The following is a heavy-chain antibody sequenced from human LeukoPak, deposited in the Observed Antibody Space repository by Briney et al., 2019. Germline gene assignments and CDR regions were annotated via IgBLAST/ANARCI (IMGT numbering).Heavy chain of an antibody. Sequence: PSGTLSLTCAVSGGSVSSSNWRRCVPPPPRKRLECIGEVYHDGNTNYNPSLKSRVTISVNKSKNQFSLKLSSVTAADTAVYYCANTKQYAFDIWGQGTMVTVSS. CDR2: VYHDGNT. V-gene: IGHV4-4*02. CDR1: GGSVSSSNW. CDR3: ANTKQYAFDI. D-gene: IGHD1/OR15-1a*01. J-gene: IGHJ3*02.